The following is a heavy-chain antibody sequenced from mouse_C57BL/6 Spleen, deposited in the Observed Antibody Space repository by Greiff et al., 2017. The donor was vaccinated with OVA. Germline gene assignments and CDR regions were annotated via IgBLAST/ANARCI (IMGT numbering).Heavy chain of an antibody. CDR1: GYTFTSYW. D-gene: IGHD1-3*01. Sequence: QVQLQQPGAELVRPGSSVKLSCKASGYTFTSYWMHWVKQRPIQGLEWIGNIDPSDSATHYNQKFKDKATLTVDKSSSTAYMQLSSLTSEDSAVYYCARDSGAYWGQGTLVTVSA. J-gene: IGHJ3*01. V-gene: IGHV1-52*01. CDR3: ARDSGAY. CDR2: IDPSDSAT.